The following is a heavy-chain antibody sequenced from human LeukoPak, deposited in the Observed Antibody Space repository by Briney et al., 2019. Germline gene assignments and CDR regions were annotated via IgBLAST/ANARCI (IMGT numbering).Heavy chain of an antibody. Sequence: SVKVSCKASGGTSSSYAISWVRQAPGQGLEWMGGIIPIFGTANYAQKFQGRVTITADESTSTAYMELSSLRSEDTAVYYCARGAGGIDAFDIWGQGTMVTVSS. CDR2: IIPIFGTA. V-gene: IGHV1-69*13. J-gene: IGHJ3*02. D-gene: IGHD1-26*01. CDR3: ARGAGGIDAFDI. CDR1: GGTSSSYA.